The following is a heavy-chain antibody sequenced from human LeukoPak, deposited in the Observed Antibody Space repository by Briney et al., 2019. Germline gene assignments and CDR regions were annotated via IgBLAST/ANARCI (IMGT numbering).Heavy chain of an antibody. J-gene: IGHJ6*02. Sequence: GGSLRLSCAASGFTFSSYWMSWVRQAPGRGLEWVGKIKQDGSEKYFVDSVKGRFTISRDNAKNSLYLQMNSLTAEDTAIYYCARGISSSWYNYYYAVDVWGQGTTVTVSS. D-gene: IGHD6-13*01. CDR3: ARGISSSWYNYYYAVDV. CDR2: IKQDGSEK. V-gene: IGHV3-7*01. CDR1: GFTFSSYW.